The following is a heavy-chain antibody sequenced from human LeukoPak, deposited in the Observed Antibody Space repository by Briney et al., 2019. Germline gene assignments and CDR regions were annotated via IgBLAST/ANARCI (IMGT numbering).Heavy chain of an antibody. D-gene: IGHD3-3*01. CDR1: GYTFTSYA. CDR3: ARLRCFQRFDP. J-gene: IGHJ5*02. V-gene: IGHV1-3*01. Sequence: ASVKVSCMASGYTFTSYAMHWVRQAPGQRLEWMGWINAGNGNTKYSQKFQGRVTITRDTSASTAYMELSSLRSEDTAVYYCARLRCFQRFDPWGQGTLVTVSS. CDR2: INAGNGNT.